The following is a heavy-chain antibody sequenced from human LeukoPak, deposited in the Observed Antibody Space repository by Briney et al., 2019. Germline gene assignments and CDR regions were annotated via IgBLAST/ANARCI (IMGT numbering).Heavy chain of an antibody. D-gene: IGHD3-10*01. CDR1: GGSISSYS. V-gene: IGHV4-59*06. CDR2: IYYSGST. J-gene: IGHJ4*02. Sequence: SETLSLTCTVSGGSISSYSWSWIRQPPGKGLEWIGYIYYSGSTYYNPSLKSRVTISVDTSKNQFSLKLSSVTAADTAVYYCARTDYYGSGSYYNGFDYWGQGTLVTVSS. CDR3: ARTDYYGSGSYYNGFDY.